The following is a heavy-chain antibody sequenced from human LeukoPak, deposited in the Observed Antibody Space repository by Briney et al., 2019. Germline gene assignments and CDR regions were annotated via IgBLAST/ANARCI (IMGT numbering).Heavy chain of an antibody. CDR1: GFTFSSYG. CDR3: AKDIGDYSTTVSFHLLFDY. V-gene: IGHV3-30*18. D-gene: IGHD4-17*01. CDR2: ISYGGSNK. J-gene: IGHJ4*02. Sequence: GGSLRLSCAASGFTFSSYGIHWVRQAPGKGLEWVAVISYGGSNKCYADSVKGRFTISRDNSKNTLYLQMNSLRAEDTAVYYCAKDIGDYSTTVSFHLLFDYWGQGTLVTVSS.